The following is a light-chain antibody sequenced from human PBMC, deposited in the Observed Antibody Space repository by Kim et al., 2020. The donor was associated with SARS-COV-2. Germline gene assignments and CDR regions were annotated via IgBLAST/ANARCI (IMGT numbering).Light chain of an antibody. CDR2: DVG. CDR3: SSYTTSTTRV. Sequence: LTQPASVSGSPGQSITISCTGTSSDVGGYNYVSWYQQHPGKAPKLMIYDVGTRPSGVSDRFSGSKSGNTASLTISGLQTEDEADYYCSSYTTSTTRVFGGGTQLTVL. CDR1: SSDVGGYNY. J-gene: IGLJ3*02. V-gene: IGLV2-14*03.